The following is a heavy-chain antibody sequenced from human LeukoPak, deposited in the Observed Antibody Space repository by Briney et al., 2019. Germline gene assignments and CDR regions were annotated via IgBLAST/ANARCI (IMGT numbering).Heavy chain of an antibody. CDR3: ATLWFGELLYPGFQNWFDP. J-gene: IGHJ5*02. V-gene: IGHV1-46*01. Sequence: ASVKVSCKASGYTFTSYYMHWVRQAPGQGLEWMGIINPSGGSTSYAQKFQGRVTMTRDTSISTAYMELSRLRSDDTAVYYCATLWFGELLYPGFQNWFDPWGQGTLVTVSS. CDR1: GYTFTSYY. CDR2: INPSGGST. D-gene: IGHD3-10*01.